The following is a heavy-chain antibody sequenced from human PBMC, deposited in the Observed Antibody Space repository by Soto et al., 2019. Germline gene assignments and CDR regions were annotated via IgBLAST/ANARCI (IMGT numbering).Heavy chain of an antibody. J-gene: IGHJ3*02. D-gene: IGHD3-22*01. CDR2: IWNDGSNE. Sequence: GGSLRLSCEASGFTFSTYGMHWIRQAPGKGLEWLAIIWNDGSNEYYADSVKGRFTISRDNSKNTLYLQLNNLRAEDTAVYYCASASYYYDSSGYYGAFDIWGQGTMVTVSS. CDR3: ASASYYYDSSGYYGAFDI. CDR1: GFTFSTYG. V-gene: IGHV3-33*01.